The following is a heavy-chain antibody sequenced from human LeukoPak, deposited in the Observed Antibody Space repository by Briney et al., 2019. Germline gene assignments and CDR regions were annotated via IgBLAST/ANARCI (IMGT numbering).Heavy chain of an antibody. V-gene: IGHV4-61*02. D-gene: IGHD3-10*01. CDR2: IYTSGST. Sequence: PSQTLSLTCTVSGGSISSGSYYWSWIRQPDGKGLEWIGRIYTSGSTNYNPSLKSRVTISVDTSKNQFSLKLSSVTAADTAVYYCARLNYGSYLDYWGQGTLVTVSS. CDR3: ARLNYGSYLDY. J-gene: IGHJ4*02. CDR1: GGSISSGSYY.